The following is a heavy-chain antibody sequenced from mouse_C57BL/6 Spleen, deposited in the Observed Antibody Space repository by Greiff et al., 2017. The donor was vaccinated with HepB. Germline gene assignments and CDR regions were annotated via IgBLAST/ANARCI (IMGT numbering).Heavy chain of an antibody. V-gene: IGHV1-64*01. D-gene: IGHD1-1*01. Sequence: VQLQQPGAELVKPGASVKLSCKASGYTFTSYWMHWVKQRPGQGLEWIGMIHPNSGSTNYNEKFKSKATLTVDKSSSTAYMQLSSLTSEDSAVYYGARWGNGSSSYFDYWAKAPLSQSPQ. CDR1: GYTFTSYW. CDR3: ARWGNGSSSYFDY. CDR2: IHPNSGST. J-gene: IGHJ2*01.